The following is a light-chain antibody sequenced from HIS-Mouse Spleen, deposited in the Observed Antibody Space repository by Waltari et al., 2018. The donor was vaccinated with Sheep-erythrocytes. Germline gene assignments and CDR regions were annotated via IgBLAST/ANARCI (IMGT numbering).Light chain of an antibody. CDR1: QSVSSY. CDR3: QQRSNWPPIT. J-gene: IGKJ5*01. CDR2: DAS. V-gene: IGKV3-11*01. Sequence: EIVLTQSPATLSLSPGERATLSCRASQSVSSYLAWYQQTPDQAPSLLIYDASNRAPGIPAGFSGSGSGTDFTLTISSLEPEDFAVYYCQQRSNWPPITFGQGTRLEIK.